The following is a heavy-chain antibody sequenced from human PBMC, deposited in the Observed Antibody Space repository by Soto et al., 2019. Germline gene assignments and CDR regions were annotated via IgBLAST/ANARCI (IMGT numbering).Heavy chain of an antibody. CDR3: STTEYSSSFHY. V-gene: IGHV3-23*01. J-gene: IGHJ4*02. CDR1: GFTFSSYA. CDR2: ISGSGGST. D-gene: IGHD6-13*01. Sequence: EVQLLESGGGLVQPGGSLRLSCAASGFTFSSYAMSWVRQAPGKGLEWVSAISGSGGSTYYADFVKGRFTSSSDNSKNTLYLPMNNLRAEHTAVYYCSTTEYSSSFHYWGQGTLVTFSS.